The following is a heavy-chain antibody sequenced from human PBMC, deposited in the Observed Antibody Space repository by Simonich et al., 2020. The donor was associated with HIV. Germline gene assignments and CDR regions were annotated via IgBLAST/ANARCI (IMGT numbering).Heavy chain of an antibody. J-gene: IGHJ6*02. D-gene: IGHD1-26*01. Sequence: EVQLVESGGGLVQPGGSLRLSCAASGFTFSSYWMHWVRQAPGKGLGWVSRINSDGSSTGYADSVKGRFTISRDNAKNTLYLQMNSLRAEDTAVYYCARWGGATTVYYYGMDVWGQGTTVTVSS. CDR2: INSDGSST. V-gene: IGHV3-74*01. CDR3: ARWGGATTVYYYGMDV. CDR1: GFTFSSYW.